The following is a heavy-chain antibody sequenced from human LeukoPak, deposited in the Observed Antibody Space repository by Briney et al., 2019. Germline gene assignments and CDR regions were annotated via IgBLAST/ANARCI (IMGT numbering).Heavy chain of an antibody. CDR2: INPNSGGT. CDR1: GYTFTGYY. Sequence: ASVTVSCTASGYTFTGYYMHWVRQAPGQGLEWMGWINPNSGGTNYAQKFQGRVTMTRDTSISTAYMELSRLRSDDTAVYYCARAPPPHIKWDYWGQGTLVTVSS. CDR3: ARAPPPHIKWDY. D-gene: IGHD2-21*01. V-gene: IGHV1-2*02. J-gene: IGHJ4*02.